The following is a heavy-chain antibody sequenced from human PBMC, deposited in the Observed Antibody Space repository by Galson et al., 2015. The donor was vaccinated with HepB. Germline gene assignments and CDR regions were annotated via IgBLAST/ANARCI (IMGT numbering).Heavy chain of an antibody. CDR2: IYWDDNK. J-gene: IGHJ3*02. V-gene: IGHV2-5*02. D-gene: IGHD3-3*01. CDR1: GFSLSTSGVG. Sequence: ALVKPTQTLTLTCTFSGFSLSTSGVGVGWIRQPPGKALEWLALIYWDDNKGYSPSLKSRLTITKDTSKNQVVLTMTNMDPVDTATYYCAQRTTIYDTFDIWGQGAMVTVSS. CDR3: AQRTTIYDTFDI.